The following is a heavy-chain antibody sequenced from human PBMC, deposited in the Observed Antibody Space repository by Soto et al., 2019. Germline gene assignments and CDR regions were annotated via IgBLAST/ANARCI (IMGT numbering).Heavy chain of an antibody. Sequence: GSLRLSCAASGFTFISYSMNWVRQAPGKGLEWVSSISSSSSYIYYADSVKGRFTISRDNARNSLYLQMNSLRAEDTAVYYCARYYGSGHFDYWGQGTLVTVSS. D-gene: IGHD3-10*01. CDR1: GFTFISYS. CDR2: ISSSSSYI. CDR3: ARYYGSGHFDY. J-gene: IGHJ4*02. V-gene: IGHV3-21*01.